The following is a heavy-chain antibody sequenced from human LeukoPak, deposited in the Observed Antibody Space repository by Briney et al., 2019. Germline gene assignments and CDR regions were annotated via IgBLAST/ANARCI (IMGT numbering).Heavy chain of an antibody. V-gene: IGHV4-59*12. J-gene: IGHJ4*02. CDR1: GVSISSYY. CDR3: ARVPLV. Sequence: SETLSLTCTVSGVSISSYYWSWIRQPPGKGLEWIGYIYYSGSTNYNPSLKSRVTISVDTSKNQFSLKLTSVTAADTAVYYCARVPLVWGQGSLVTVSS. CDR2: IYYSGST.